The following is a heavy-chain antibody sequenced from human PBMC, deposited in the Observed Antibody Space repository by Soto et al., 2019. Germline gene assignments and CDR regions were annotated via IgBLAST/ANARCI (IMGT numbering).Heavy chain of an antibody. Sequence: PGGSLRLSCAASGFTFSSYAMHWVRQAPGKGLEWVAVISYDGSNKYYADSVKGRFTISRDNSKNTLYLQMNSLRAEDTAVYYCAKFRSYDFWSGYYPNDYWGQGTLVTVSS. CDR3: AKFRSYDFWSGYYPNDY. CDR1: GFTFSSYA. J-gene: IGHJ4*02. CDR2: ISYDGSNK. D-gene: IGHD3-3*01. V-gene: IGHV3-30-3*02.